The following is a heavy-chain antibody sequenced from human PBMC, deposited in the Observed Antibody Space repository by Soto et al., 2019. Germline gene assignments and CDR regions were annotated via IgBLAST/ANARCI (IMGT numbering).Heavy chain of an antibody. Sequence: GGSRRRSWAASGFTFSGYAMSWGRQAPGKGLEWVSAIGASGAGTYYAEYVKGRFTISRDNSKNTLYLQMNSLRAEDTAVYYCALRKTGSYFDYWGQGTLVTVSS. D-gene: IGHD1-26*01. CDR1: GFTFSGYA. V-gene: IGHV3-23*01. CDR3: ALRKTGSYFDY. J-gene: IGHJ4*02. CDR2: IGASGAGT.